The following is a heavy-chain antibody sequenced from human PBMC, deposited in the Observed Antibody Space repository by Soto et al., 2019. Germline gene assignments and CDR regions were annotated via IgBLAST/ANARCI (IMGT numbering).Heavy chain of an antibody. CDR2: IDPSDSYT. CDR3: ARHQRNYYDSSGYSYGMDV. CDR1: GYSFTSYW. Sequence: EVQLVQSGAEVKKPGESLRISCKGSGYSFTSYWISWVRQMPGKGLEWMGRIDPSDSYTNYSPSFQGHVTISADKSISTAYLQWSSLKASDTAMYYCARHQRNYYDSSGYSYGMDVWGQGTTVTVSS. V-gene: IGHV5-10-1*03. D-gene: IGHD3-22*01. J-gene: IGHJ6*02.